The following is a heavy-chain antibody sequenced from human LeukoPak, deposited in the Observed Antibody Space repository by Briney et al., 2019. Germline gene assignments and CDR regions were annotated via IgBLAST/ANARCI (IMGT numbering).Heavy chain of an antibody. D-gene: IGHD3-10*01. V-gene: IGHV4-39*07. J-gene: IGHJ4*02. CDR1: GGSISSSSYY. CDR2: IYYSGGT. CDR3: ARGRGVLLWFGDLYFDY. Sequence: SETLSLTCTVSGGSISSSSYYWGWIRQPPGKGLEWIGSIYYSGGTYYNPSLKSRVTISVDTSKNQFSLKLSSVTAADTAVYYCARGRGVLLWFGDLYFDYWGQGTLVTVSS.